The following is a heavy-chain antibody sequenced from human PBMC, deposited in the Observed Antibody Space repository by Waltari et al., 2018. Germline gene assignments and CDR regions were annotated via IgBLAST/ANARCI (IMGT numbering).Heavy chain of an antibody. V-gene: IGHV4-34*01. Sequence: QVQLQQWGAGLLKPSATLSLTCAVYGWSFSGYYWSWIRQPPGKGREWIGEINHSGSTNYNPSLKSRVTISVDTSKNQFSLKLSSVTAADTAVYYCARGRVGGHGYWGQGTLVTVSS. CDR2: INHSGST. J-gene: IGHJ4*02. CDR1: GWSFSGYY. CDR3: ARGRVGGHGY. D-gene: IGHD1-26*01.